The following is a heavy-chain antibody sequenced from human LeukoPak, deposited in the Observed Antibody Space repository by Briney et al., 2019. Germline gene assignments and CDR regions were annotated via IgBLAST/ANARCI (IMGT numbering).Heavy chain of an antibody. CDR2: IKEDGSEK. J-gene: IGHJ4*02. Sequence: GGSLRLSCAASGFTFDDYGMSWVRQAPGKGLEWVANIKEDGSEKHYVDSVKGRFIISTDSAKNSLYLQMNSLRAEDTAVYYCAKIGQRLALDYWGQGTLVTVSS. V-gene: IGHV3-7*05. CDR1: GFTFDDYG. D-gene: IGHD6-25*01. CDR3: AKIGQRLALDY.